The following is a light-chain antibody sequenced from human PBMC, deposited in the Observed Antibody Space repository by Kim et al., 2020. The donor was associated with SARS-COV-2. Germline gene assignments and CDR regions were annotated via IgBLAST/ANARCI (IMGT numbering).Light chain of an antibody. CDR2: TNN. CDR3: AAWEDSPDGYVV. Sequence: QRVSVSCSGSTSNIETNTVNWYQRLPGAAPKLLIHTNNQRPSGVPDRFSGSRFGTSASLTISGLQSEDEADYFCAAWEDSPDGYVVFGGGTQLTVL. CDR1: TSNIETNT. J-gene: IGLJ2*01. V-gene: IGLV1-44*01.